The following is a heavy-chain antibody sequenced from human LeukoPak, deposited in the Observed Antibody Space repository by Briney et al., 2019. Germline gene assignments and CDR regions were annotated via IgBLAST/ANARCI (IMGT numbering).Heavy chain of an antibody. V-gene: IGHV4-30-4*01. CDR1: GGSISSGDYY. D-gene: IGHD2-15*01. CDR2: IYYSGST. J-gene: IGHJ4*02. CDR3: ARVQRYCSGGSCYGGGYFDY. Sequence: SETLSLTCTVSGGSISSGDYYWSWIRQPPGKGLEWIGYIYYSGSTYYNPSLKSRVTISVDTSKNQFSLKLSSVTAADTAVYYCARVQRYCSGGSCYGGGYFDYWGQRTLVTVSS.